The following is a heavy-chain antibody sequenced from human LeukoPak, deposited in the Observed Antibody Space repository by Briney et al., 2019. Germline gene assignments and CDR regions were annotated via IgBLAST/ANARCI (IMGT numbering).Heavy chain of an antibody. J-gene: IGHJ4*02. D-gene: IGHD6-13*01. Sequence: GASVKVSCKASGYTFTGYYMHWVRQSPGQGLEWMGWINPNSGGTNYAQKFQGRVTLTRDTSISTAYMELSRLRSDDTAVYYCARVTGYSSNSEFDYWGQGTLVTVSS. V-gene: IGHV1-2*02. CDR2: INPNSGGT. CDR1: GYTFTGYY. CDR3: ARVTGYSSNSEFDY.